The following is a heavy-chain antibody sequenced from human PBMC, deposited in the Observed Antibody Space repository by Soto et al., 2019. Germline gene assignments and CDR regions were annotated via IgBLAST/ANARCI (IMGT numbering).Heavy chain of an antibody. D-gene: IGHD3-3*01. J-gene: IGHJ6*02. CDR2: ISYDGSNK. CDR3: AKDLQHTSYYDFWSGSPTGYYYYGMDV. V-gene: IGHV3-30*18. Sequence: PGGSLRLSCAASGFTFSRYGMHWFRQAPGKGLEWVAVISYDGSNKYYADSVKGRFTISRDNSKNTLYLQMNSLRAEDTAVYYCAKDLQHTSYYDFWSGSPTGYYYYGMDVWGQGTTVTVSS. CDR1: GFTFSRYG.